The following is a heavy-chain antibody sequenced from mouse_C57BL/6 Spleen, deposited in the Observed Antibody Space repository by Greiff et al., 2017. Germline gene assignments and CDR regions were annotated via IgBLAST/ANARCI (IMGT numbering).Heavy chain of an antibody. CDR2: IHPNSGST. J-gene: IGHJ3*01. CDR1: GYTFTSYW. Sequence: QVHVKQSGAELVKPGASVKLSCKASGYTFTSYWMHWVKQRPGQGLEWIGMIHPNSGSTNYNEKFKSKATLTVDKSSSTAYMQLSSLTSEDSAVYYCARGDGYYKFAYWGQGTLVTVSA. CDR3: ARGDGYYKFAY. V-gene: IGHV1-64*01. D-gene: IGHD2-3*01.